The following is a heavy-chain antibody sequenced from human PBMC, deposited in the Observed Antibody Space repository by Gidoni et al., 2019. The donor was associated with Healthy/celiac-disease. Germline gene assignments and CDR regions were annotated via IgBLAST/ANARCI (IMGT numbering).Heavy chain of an antibody. CDR2: INAGNGNT. V-gene: IGHV1-3*01. J-gene: IGHJ4*02. D-gene: IGHD6-13*01. CDR3: ARDSGSSSDSFDY. CDR1: GYTFTSYA. Sequence: QVQLVHSVAEVQKPGASVKVSCKASGYTFTSYAMHWVRQAPGQRLEWMGWINAGNGNTKYSQKFQGRVTITRDTSANTAYMELSSLRSEDTAVYYCARDSGSSSDSFDYWGQGTLVTVSS.